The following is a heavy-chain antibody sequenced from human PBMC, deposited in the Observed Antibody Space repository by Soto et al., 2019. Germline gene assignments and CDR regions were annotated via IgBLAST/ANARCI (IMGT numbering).Heavy chain of an antibody. V-gene: IGHV5-51*01. CDR1: GYSFISYW. CDR3: ARRSSGYSPVGFYYGMDV. Sequence: PGESLKISCKGSGYSFISYWIGWVRQMPGKGLEWMGIIYPGDSDTRYSPSFQGQVTISADKSISTAYLQWSSLKASDTAMYYCARRSSGYSPVGFYYGMDVWGQGTTVTVSS. CDR2: IYPGDSDT. J-gene: IGHJ6*02. D-gene: IGHD6-19*01.